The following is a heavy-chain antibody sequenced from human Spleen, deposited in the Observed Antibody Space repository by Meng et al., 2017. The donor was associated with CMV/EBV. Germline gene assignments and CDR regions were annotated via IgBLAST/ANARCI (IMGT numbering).Heavy chain of an antibody. CDR3: ARGRRRIRLYLRYFDY. Sequence: GESLKISGTASGFTFDDFPIYWVRQATGKGLEWVGFIRNKAYRGTTEYAASVKDRITISRDDSKRIAYLQMNSLKTEDTAVYYCARGRRRIRLYLRYFDYWGQGTLVTVSS. J-gene: IGHJ4*02. CDR2: IRNKAYRGTT. V-gene: IGHV3-49*04. CDR1: GFTFDDFP. D-gene: IGHD5-18*01.